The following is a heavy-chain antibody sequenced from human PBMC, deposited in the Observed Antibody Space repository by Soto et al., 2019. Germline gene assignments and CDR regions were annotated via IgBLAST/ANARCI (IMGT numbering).Heavy chain of an antibody. J-gene: IGHJ3*02. D-gene: IGHD4-17*01. V-gene: IGHV1-46*01. CDR2: INPSGGST. CDR1: GYTFTSYY. Sequence: QVQLVQSGAEVKKPGASVKVSCKASGYTFTSYYMHWVRQAPGQGLEWMGIINPSGGSTSYAQKVQGGVTMTRATYTNTVYMEVSSLRPEDTAVYYCARAHGDYVNAFDIWGQGTMVTVSS. CDR3: ARAHGDYVNAFDI.